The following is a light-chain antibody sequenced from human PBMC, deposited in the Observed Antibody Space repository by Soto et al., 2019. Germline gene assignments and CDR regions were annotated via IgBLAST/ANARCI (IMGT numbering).Light chain of an antibody. Sequence: DIQMTQSPSSLSASVGDRVTITCRASQSISSYLNWYQQKPGRAPKLLIYAASSLQSGVPSRFSGSGSGTEFTLTISSLRPEDFATYYCQQSYSMFWTFGQGTKVDIK. J-gene: IGKJ1*01. CDR1: QSISSY. CDR2: AAS. CDR3: QQSYSMFWT. V-gene: IGKV1-39*01.